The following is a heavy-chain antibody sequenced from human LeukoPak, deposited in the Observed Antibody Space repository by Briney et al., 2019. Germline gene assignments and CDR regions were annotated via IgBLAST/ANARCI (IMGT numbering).Heavy chain of an antibody. CDR3: ARVDYYGSGSYLREYYYYGMDV. D-gene: IGHD3-10*01. CDR1: GYTFTSYD. Sequence: GASVKVSCKASGYTFTSYDINWVRQATGQGPEWMGWMNPNSGNTGYAQKFQGRVTMTRNTSISTAYMELSSLRSEDAAVYYCARVDYYGSGSYLREYYYYGMDVWGQGTTVTVSS. CDR2: MNPNSGNT. J-gene: IGHJ6*02. V-gene: IGHV1-8*01.